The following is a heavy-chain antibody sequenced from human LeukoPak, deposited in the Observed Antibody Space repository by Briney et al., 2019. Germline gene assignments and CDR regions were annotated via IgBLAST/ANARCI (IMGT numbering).Heavy chain of an antibody. D-gene: IGHD6-6*01. CDR1: GGTSSSYA. CDR3: AREGVNIAARPNYYYYYMDV. V-gene: IGHV1-69*13. Sequence: ASVKVSCKASGGTSSSYAISWVRQAPGQGLEWMGGIIPIFGTANYAQKFQGRVTITADESTSTAYMELSSLRSEDTAVYYCAREGVNIAARPNYYYYYMDVWGKGTTVTVSS. J-gene: IGHJ6*03. CDR2: IIPIFGTA.